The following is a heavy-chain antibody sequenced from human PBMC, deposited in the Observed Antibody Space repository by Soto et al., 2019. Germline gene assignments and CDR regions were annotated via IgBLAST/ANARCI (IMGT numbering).Heavy chain of an antibody. V-gene: IGHV3-30*18. Sequence: QVQLVESGGGVVQPGRSLRLSCAASGFTFSSYGMHWVRQAPGKGLEWVAVISYDGSNKYYADSVKGRFTISRDNSKNTLYLQMNSLRAEDTAVYYCAKGVEATPRIVVVVAAHFGMDVWGQGTTVTVSS. CDR3: AKGVEATPRIVVVVAAHFGMDV. CDR1: GFTFSSYG. J-gene: IGHJ6*02. CDR2: ISYDGSNK. D-gene: IGHD2-15*01.